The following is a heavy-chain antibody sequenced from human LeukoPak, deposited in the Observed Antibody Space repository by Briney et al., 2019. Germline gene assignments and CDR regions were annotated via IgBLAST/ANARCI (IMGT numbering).Heavy chain of an antibody. Sequence: SQTLSLTCAISGDSVSNNNAAWNWIRQSPSRGLEWLGRTYSRSKWYTDSAVSVNSRITINPDTSKNQFSLQLTSVTPEDSAVYYCARGNSGVAVARFDYWGQGTLVTVSS. V-gene: IGHV6-1*01. J-gene: IGHJ4*02. CDR3: ARGNSGVAVARFDY. CDR2: TYSRSKWYT. CDR1: GDSVSNNNAA. D-gene: IGHD6-19*01.